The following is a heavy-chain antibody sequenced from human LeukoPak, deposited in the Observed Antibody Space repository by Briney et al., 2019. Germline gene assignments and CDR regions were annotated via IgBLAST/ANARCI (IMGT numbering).Heavy chain of an antibody. CDR2: IYYSGST. J-gene: IGHJ5*02. V-gene: IGHV4-59*01. D-gene: IGHD1-20*01. Sequence: PSETLSLTCIVPGGSISSYYWSWIRQPPGKGLDWIGNIYYSGSTNYNPSFKSRVTISVDTSKNQFSLKLRSVTAADTAVYYCARGLTLFDPWGLGTLVTVSS. CDR3: ARGLTLFDP. CDR1: GGSISSYY.